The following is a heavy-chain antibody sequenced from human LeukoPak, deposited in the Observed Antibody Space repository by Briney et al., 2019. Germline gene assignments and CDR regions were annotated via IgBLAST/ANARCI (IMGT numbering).Heavy chain of an antibody. J-gene: IGHJ4*02. Sequence: GGSLRLSCAASGFTFSAYGMHRVRQAPGKGLEWVAFVRYDGSNKYYADSVKGRFTISRDYSRNMLYLQMDSLRAEDTAVYYCAKDYSLYCSSASCYTPFDYWGQGALVTVSS. V-gene: IGHV3-30*02. CDR1: GFTFSAYG. D-gene: IGHD2-2*02. CDR3: AKDYSLYCSSASCYTPFDY. CDR2: VRYDGSNK.